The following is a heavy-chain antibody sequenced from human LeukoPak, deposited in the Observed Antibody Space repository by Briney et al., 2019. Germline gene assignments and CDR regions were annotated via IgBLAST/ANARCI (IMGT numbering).Heavy chain of an antibody. J-gene: IGHJ4*02. D-gene: IGHD2-2*01. V-gene: IGHV3-23*01. Sequence: PGGSLRLSCAASGFSFSNYAMSWVRQGPGKGLEWVSAIGGSIGSTLYTDSVKGRFTISRDNSKNTLSLQMNSLRVEDTAVYYCVKDFVVVPGLVNYFDYWGQGTLVTVSS. CDR2: IGGSIGST. CDR1: GFSFSNYA. CDR3: VKDFVVVPGLVNYFDY.